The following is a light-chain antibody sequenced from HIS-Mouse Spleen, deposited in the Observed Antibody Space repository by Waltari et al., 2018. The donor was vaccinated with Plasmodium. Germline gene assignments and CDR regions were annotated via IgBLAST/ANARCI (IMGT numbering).Light chain of an antibody. CDR2: DAS. J-gene: IGKJ5*01. V-gene: IGKV1-13*02. CDR3: QQFNSYPPP. CDR1: QGISSA. Sequence: AIQLTQSPSSLSASVGDRVTITCRASQGISSALAWYQQKPGKSPKLLIYDASSLESGGPSRFSGSGSGTDFTLTISSLQPEDFATYYCQQFNSYPPPFGQGTRLEIK.